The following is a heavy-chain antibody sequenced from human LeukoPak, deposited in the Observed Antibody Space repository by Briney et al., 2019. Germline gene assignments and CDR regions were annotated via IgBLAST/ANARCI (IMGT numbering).Heavy chain of an antibody. Sequence: ASVKVSCKASGYTFTSYAMNWVRQAPGQGLEWMGWINTDTGNPTYAQGFTGRFVFSLDTSVSTAYLQISSLKAEDTAVYYCARGNVISSSWYWFDPWGQGTLVTVSS. D-gene: IGHD6-13*01. CDR3: ARGNVISSSWYWFDP. CDR2: INTDTGNP. V-gene: IGHV7-4-1*02. CDR1: GYTFTSYA. J-gene: IGHJ5*02.